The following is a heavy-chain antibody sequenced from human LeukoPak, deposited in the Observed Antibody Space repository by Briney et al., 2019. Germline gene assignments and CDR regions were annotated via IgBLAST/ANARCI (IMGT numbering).Heavy chain of an antibody. J-gene: IGHJ4*02. CDR3: TRGDSSGWYEGFDH. Sequence: GGSLRLSCAASGFTFSSYGIHWVRQAPGKGLEWVAVIWYDGSNKYYADSVKGRFTISRDNSKNTLYLQMNSLRAEDTAVYYCTRGDSSGWYEGFDHWGQGTLVTVSS. CDR1: GFTFSSYG. D-gene: IGHD6-19*01. CDR2: IWYDGSNK. V-gene: IGHV3-33*01.